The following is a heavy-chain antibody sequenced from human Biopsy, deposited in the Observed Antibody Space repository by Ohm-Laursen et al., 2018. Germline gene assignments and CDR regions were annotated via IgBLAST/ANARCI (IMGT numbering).Heavy chain of an antibody. D-gene: IGHD3-3*01. V-gene: IGHV4-59*07. J-gene: IGHJ3*01. Sequence: SGTLSLTCTVSGGSISNDYWSWIRQSPGKGLEWIGYISNRGSTNYNPSLRGRVTISVDTSKNQFSLKLSSVTAADTAVFFCARLYRLDDYWNDDPPDAFDVWGQGTRVTVSS. CDR1: GGSISNDY. CDR3: ARLYRLDDYWNDDPPDAFDV. CDR2: ISNRGST.